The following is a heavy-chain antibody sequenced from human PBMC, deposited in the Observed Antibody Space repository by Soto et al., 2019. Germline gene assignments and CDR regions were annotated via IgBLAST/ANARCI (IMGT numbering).Heavy chain of an antibody. CDR1: GFTFSSYG. J-gene: IGHJ4*02. CDR2: ISYDGSNK. CDR3: AEASLVVVVAATVDY. Sequence: GGSLRLSCAASGFTFSSYGMHWVRQAPGKGLEWVAVISYDGSNKYYADSVKGRFTISRDNSKNTLYLQMNSLRAEDTAVYYCAEASLVVVVAATVDYWGQGTLVTVSS. V-gene: IGHV3-30*03. D-gene: IGHD2-15*01.